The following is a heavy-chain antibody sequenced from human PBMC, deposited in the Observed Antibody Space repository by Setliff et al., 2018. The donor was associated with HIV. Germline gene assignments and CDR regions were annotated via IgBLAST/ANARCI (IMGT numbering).Heavy chain of an antibody. V-gene: IGHV4-39*01. J-gene: IGHJ4*02. CDR3: ASLRWLRSKHFDY. CDR2: IYYSGYT. Sequence: SETLSLTCTVSGGSISSGGYYWGWIRQPPGKGLEWIGNIYYSGYTYYKPSLKSRVTISVDTSKNKFSLKLSSVTAADTATCYCASLRWLRSKHFDYWGQGTLVTVSS. CDR1: GGSISSGGYY. D-gene: IGHD5-12*01.